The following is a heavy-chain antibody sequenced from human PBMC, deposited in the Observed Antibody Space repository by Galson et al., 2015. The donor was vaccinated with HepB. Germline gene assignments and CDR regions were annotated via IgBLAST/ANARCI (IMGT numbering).Heavy chain of an antibody. Sequence: SLRLSCAASGFTFSSYAMHWVRQAPGKGLEWVAVISYDGSNKYYADSVKGRFTISRDNSKDTLYLQMNSLRAEDTAVYYCARGGDCSSTSCYAYDFWSGYYGTLFDYWGQGTLVTVSS. J-gene: IGHJ4*02. CDR1: GFTFSSYA. CDR3: ARGGDCSSTSCYAYDFWSGYYGTLFDY. CDR2: ISYDGSNK. D-gene: IGHD2-2*01. V-gene: IGHV3-30-3*01.